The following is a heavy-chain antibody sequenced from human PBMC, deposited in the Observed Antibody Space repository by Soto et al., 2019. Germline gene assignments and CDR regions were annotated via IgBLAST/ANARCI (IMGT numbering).Heavy chain of an antibody. J-gene: IGHJ6*02. V-gene: IGHV4-61*01. Sequence: SETLSLTCTVSGGSVSSDNYYWTGIRQPPGKGLEWIGYIYYSGSNNYNPSLKSRVTISVDTSKNQFSLKLSSVTAADTAVYYCARDCMVTYYYYLMDVWGQGTTVTVSS. CDR2: IYYSGSN. D-gene: IGHD5-18*01. CDR3: ARDCMVTYYYYLMDV. CDR1: GGSVSSDNYY.